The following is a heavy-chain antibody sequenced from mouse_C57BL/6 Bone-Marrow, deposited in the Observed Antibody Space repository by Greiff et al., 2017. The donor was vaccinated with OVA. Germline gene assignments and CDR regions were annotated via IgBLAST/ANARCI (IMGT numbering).Heavy chain of an antibody. Sequence: EVQLQESVAELVRPGASVKLSCTASGFNIKNTYMHWVKQRPEQGLEWIGRIDPATGNTKYAPKFQGKATITADTSSNTAYLQLSSLTSEDTAIYYCATKGYYGNYDWFAYWGQGTLVTVSA. CDR2: IDPATGNT. CDR3: ATKGYYGNYDWFAY. CDR1: GFNIKNTY. D-gene: IGHD2-1*01. J-gene: IGHJ3*01. V-gene: IGHV14-3*01.